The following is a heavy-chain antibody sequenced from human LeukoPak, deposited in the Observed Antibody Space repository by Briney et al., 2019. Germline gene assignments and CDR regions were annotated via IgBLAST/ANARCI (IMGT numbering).Heavy chain of an antibody. D-gene: IGHD3-16*02. CDR2: ISAYNGNT. J-gene: IGHJ4*02. V-gene: IGHV1-18*01. Sequence: ASVKVSRKASGYTFTSYGISWVRQARGQGLEWMGWISAYNGNTNYAQKLQGRVTMTTDTSTSTAYMKLRSLRSDDTAVYYGAREWGTGGTYYDDVWGSYRYYFDYWGQGTLVTVSS. CDR3: AREWGTGGTYYDDVWGSYRYYFDY. CDR1: GYTFTSYG.